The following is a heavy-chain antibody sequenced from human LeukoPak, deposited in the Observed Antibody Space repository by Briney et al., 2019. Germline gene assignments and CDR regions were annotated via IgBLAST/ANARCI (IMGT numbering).Heavy chain of an antibody. D-gene: IGHD3-22*01. CDR1: GFTVSSNY. J-gene: IGHJ6*02. V-gene: IGHV3-53*01. Sequence: GGSLRLSCAASGFTVSSNYMSWVRQAPGKGLEWVSVIYSGGSTYYADSVKGRFTISRDNSKNTLYLQMNSLRAEDTAVYYCATEAYYDSSGSALYYYYGMDVWGQGTTVTVSS. CDR2: IYSGGST. CDR3: ATEAYYDSSGSALYYYYGMDV.